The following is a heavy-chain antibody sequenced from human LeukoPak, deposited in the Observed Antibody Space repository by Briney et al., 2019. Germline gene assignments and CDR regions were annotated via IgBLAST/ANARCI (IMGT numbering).Heavy chain of an antibody. J-gene: IGHJ4*02. V-gene: IGHV3-21*04. CDR3: AKDAKAVAGPTYDY. D-gene: IGHD6-19*01. CDR2: ISSGSSYI. CDR1: GFTFSSYT. Sequence: GGSLRLSCAASGFTFSSYTMNWVRQAPGKGLEWVSIISSGSSYIHYADSVKGRFTISRDNAKNSLYLQMNSLRAEDTALYYCAKDAKAVAGPTYDYWGQGTLVTVSS.